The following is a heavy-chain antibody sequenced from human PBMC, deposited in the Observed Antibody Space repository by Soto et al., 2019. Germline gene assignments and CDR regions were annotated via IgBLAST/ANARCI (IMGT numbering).Heavy chain of an antibody. D-gene: IGHD3-10*01. V-gene: IGHV1-46*01. J-gene: IGHJ5*02. CDR1: GYTFTRDK. Sequence: QVQLVQSGAEVKKPGASVKVSCKASGYTFTRDKIHWVRQAPGQGLEWMGMIDHSGGKTNYAQKFQGSVTLTRETSTSTVYMALSSLRSEDTAIYVCARVMRSLLSITALDTWGQGTLVTVSS. CDR3: ARVMRSLLSITALDT. CDR2: IDHSGGKT.